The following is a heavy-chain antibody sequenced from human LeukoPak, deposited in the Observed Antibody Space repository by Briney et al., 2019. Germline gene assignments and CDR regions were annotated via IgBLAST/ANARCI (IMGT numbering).Heavy chain of an antibody. CDR2: INPNSGDT. CDR1: GYTFTGYY. J-gene: IGHJ4*02. D-gene: IGHD3-10*01. Sequence: ASVKVSCKASGYTFTGYYMHWVRQAPGQGLEWMGWINPNSGDTNYAQKFQGRVTMTRDTSISTAYMELSRLRSDDTAVYYCASGAWFGEFHPLDYWGQGTLVTVSS. V-gene: IGHV1-2*02. CDR3: ASGAWFGEFHPLDY.